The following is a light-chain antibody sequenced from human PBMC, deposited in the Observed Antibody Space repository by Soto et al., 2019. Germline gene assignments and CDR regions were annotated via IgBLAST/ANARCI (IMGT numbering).Light chain of an antibody. J-gene: IGKJ3*01. CDR3: QQRSNWPDIT. CDR2: DAS. CDR1: QSVSSY. Sequence: EIVLTQSPATLSLSPGERATLSCRASQSVSSYLAWYQQKPGQAPRLLIYDASNRATGIPARFSGSGSGTDFTLTISSLEAEDFAVYYCQQRSNWPDITFGPGTKVDIK. V-gene: IGKV3-11*01.